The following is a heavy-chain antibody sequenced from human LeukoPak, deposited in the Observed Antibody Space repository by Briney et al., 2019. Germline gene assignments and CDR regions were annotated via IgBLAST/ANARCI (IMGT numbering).Heavy chain of an antibody. D-gene: IGHD2-15*01. CDR1: GGSVSSGSYY. CDR2: IYYSGST. J-gene: IGHJ4*02. CDR3: AREGSWNDY. Sequence: SETLSLTFTVSGGSVSSGSYYWSWIRQPPGKGLEWIGYIYYSGSTNYNPSLKSRVTISVDTSKNQFSLKLSSVTAADTAVYYCAREGSWNDYWGQGTLVTVSS. V-gene: IGHV4-61*01.